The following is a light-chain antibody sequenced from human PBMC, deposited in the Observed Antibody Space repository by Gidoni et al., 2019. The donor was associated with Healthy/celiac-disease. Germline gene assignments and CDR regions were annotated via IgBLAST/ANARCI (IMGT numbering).Light chain of an antibody. J-gene: IGKJ1*01. CDR2: KAS. CDR3: QQYNSYSWT. V-gene: IGKV1-5*03. CDR1: QTISSW. Sequence: DIQLTQSPSTLSASVGDRVTITCRASQTISSWLDWYQQKPGKAPKLLIYKASSLESGVPSRFSGSGSGTEFTLTISSLQPDEFATYYCQQYNSYSWTFGQGTKVEIK.